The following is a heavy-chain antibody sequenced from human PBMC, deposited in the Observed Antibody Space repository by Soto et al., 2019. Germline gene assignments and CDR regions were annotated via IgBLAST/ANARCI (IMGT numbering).Heavy chain of an antibody. Sequence: GGPLSSPCETPEFTLITYWLPWAPKPPGKGLEWLANINKDGSEKNYVDSVKGRLTISRDNAKNSLSVQVNSLRAEDTAVYFCARGDYYDTSGPFSDAFDIWGQGTMVTVSS. CDR3: ARGDYYDTSGPFSDAFDI. V-gene: IGHV3-7*04. D-gene: IGHD3-22*01. J-gene: IGHJ3*02. CDR1: EFTLITYW. CDR2: INKDGSEK.